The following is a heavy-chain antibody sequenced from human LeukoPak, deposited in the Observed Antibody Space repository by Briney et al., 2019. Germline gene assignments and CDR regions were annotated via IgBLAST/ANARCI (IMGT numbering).Heavy chain of an antibody. V-gene: IGHV1-18*01. CDR1: GYTFTSYG. J-gene: IGHJ4*02. CDR2: ISAYNGNT. CDR3: ARDRSPGNFDY. Sequence: GASVKVSCKASGYTFTSYGISWVRQAPGQGLEWMGWISAYNGNTDYAQKLQGRVTMTTDTSTSTAYMELRSLRSDDTAAYYCARDRSPGNFDYWGQGTLVTVSS.